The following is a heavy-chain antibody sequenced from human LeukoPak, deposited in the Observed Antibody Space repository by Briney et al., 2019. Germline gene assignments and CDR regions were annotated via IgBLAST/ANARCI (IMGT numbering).Heavy chain of an antibody. CDR1: GFTFSTYT. D-gene: IGHD6-19*01. J-gene: IGHJ4*02. CDR3: AREGRSSGWYYFDY. Sequence: GGSLRLSCGASGFTFSTYTMNWVRQVPGKGLEWVSSISSSSTYIYYAGSVQGRFTISRDNAKNSLYLQMNSLRAEDTAVYYCAREGRSSGWYYFDYWGQGTLVTVSS. V-gene: IGHV3-21*01. CDR2: ISSSSTYI.